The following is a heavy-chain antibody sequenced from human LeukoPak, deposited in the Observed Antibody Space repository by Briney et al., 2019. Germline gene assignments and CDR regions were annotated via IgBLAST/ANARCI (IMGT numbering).Heavy chain of an antibody. CDR1: GYTFTGYY. Sequence: GASVKVSCKASGYTFTGYYMHWVRQAPGQGLEWMGWINPNSGGTNYAQKFQGRVTMTRDTSISTAYMELSRLRSDDTAVYYCARVLGAESSSCLQHWGQGTLVTVSS. CDR3: ARVLGAESSSCLQH. D-gene: IGHD6-13*01. J-gene: IGHJ1*01. V-gene: IGHV1-2*02. CDR2: INPNSGGT.